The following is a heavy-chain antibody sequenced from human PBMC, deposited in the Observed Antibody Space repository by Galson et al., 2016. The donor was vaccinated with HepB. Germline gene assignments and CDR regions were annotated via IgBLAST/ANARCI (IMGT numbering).Heavy chain of an antibody. D-gene: IGHD6-6*01. CDR2: ISLDVSGT. CDR1: GFTFNNYA. J-gene: IGHJ4*02. V-gene: IGHV3-74*01. CDR3: ARGSTSPGIDF. Sequence: SLRLSCAASGFTFNNYAMNWVRQAPGKGLVWVTRISLDVSGTDYADSVRGRFTISRDNAKNTLYLQMNSLRAEDTAVYYCARGSTSPGIDFWGQGTLVTVSS.